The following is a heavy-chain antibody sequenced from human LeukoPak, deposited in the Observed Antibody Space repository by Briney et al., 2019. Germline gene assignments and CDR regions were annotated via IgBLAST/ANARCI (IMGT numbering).Heavy chain of an antibody. Sequence: PSETLSLTCTVSAGSISSSSYSWGWIRQPPGKGLEWIGSIYYSGSTYYNPSLKSRVTISVDTSKNQFSLKLSSVTAADTAVYYCAREAGYSYGYIHLWGQGTLVTVSS. CDR1: AGSISSSSYS. J-gene: IGHJ5*02. CDR2: IYYSGST. CDR3: AREAGYSYGYIHL. V-gene: IGHV4-39*07. D-gene: IGHD5-18*01.